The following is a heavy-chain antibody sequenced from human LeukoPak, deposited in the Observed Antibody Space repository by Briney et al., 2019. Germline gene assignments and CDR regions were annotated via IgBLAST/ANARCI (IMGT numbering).Heavy chain of an antibody. D-gene: IGHD6-13*01. CDR2: ISAYNGNT. J-gene: IGHJ6*02. Sequence: GASVKVSCKASGYTFTSYGISWVRQAPGQGLEWMGWISAYNGNTNYAQKLQGRVTMTTDTSTSTAYMELRSLRSDDTAVYYCARAGYSSSWYRWDYYYGMDVWGQGTTVTVSS. V-gene: IGHV1-18*01. CDR3: ARAGYSSSWYRWDYYYGMDV. CDR1: GYTFTSYG.